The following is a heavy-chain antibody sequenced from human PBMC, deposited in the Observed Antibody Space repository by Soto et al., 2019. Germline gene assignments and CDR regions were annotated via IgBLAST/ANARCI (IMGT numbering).Heavy chain of an antibody. CDR1: GGSFSGYY. V-gene: IGHV4-34*01. J-gene: IGHJ4*02. D-gene: IGHD3-3*01. CDR3: ARGRFDFWSGYHEVHHLYHLDY. Sequence: TSETLSLTCAVYGGSFSGYYWSWIRQPPGKGLEWIGEINHSGSTNYNPSLKSRVTISVDTSKNQFSLKLSSVTAADTAVYYCARGRFDFWSGYHEVHHLYHLDYWGQGTLVTVSS. CDR2: INHSGST.